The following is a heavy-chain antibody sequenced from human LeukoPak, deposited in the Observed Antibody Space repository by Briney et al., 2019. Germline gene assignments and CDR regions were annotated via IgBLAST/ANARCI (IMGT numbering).Heavy chain of an antibody. CDR1: GLPVTDNY. Sequence: GGSLRLSCAASGLPVTDNYWHWVRQPPGKRPEWLSIIYRDGDTKYADYVKGRFTVSRDISKSTLYLQMNRLSAEDTAVYFCTYGDYPLTYWGQGTLVTVSS. D-gene: IGHD4-17*01. CDR3: TYGDYPLTY. CDR2: IYRDGDT. V-gene: IGHV3-66*01. J-gene: IGHJ4*02.